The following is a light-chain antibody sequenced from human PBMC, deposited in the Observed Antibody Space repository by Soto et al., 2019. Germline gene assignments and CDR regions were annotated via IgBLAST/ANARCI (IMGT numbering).Light chain of an antibody. CDR1: QSISSW. CDR3: QQYNSYPYT. CDR2: DAS. Sequence: DIQMTQSPSTLSASVGDRVTITCRASQSISSWLAWYQQKPGKAPKLLIYDASSVESGVPSRFSGSGSGKEFTLTISSLQPDDFATYYCQQYNSYPYTFGQGTKLEIK. V-gene: IGKV1-5*01. J-gene: IGKJ2*01.